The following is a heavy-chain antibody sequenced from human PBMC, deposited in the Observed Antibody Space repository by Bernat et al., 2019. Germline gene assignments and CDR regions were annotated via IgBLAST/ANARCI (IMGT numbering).Heavy chain of an antibody. D-gene: IGHD2-2*02. CDR2: ISYDGSGR. CDR1: GFTFSSFA. V-gene: IGHV3-33*01. Sequence: QVQLLESGGGVVQPGRSLRLSCAASGFTFSSFAMHWARQAPGKGLEWVAVISYDGSGRYYADSVKGRFTISRDNSKNTLYLQMNSLRAEDTAVYYGARDYTGSGHNCFDSWGQGTLVTVSS. CDR3: ARDYTGSGHNCFDS. J-gene: IGHJ5*01.